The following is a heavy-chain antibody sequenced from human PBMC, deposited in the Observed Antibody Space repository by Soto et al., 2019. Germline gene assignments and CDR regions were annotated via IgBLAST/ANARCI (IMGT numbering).Heavy chain of an antibody. CDR2: INYSGST. CDR3: ARAPLVWRYYYMDV. D-gene: IGHD2-21*01. CDR1: GGSISSSSYY. V-gene: IGHV4-39*01. J-gene: IGHJ6*03. Sequence: NPSETLSLTCTVSGGSISSSSYYWGWIRQPPGKGLEWIGSINYSGSTYYNPSLKSRVTISVDTSKNQFSLKLSSVTAADTAVYYCARAPLVWRYYYMDVWGKGTTVTVSS.